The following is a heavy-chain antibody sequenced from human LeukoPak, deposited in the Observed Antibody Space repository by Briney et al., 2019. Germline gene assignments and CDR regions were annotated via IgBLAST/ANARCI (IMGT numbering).Heavy chain of an antibody. J-gene: IGHJ4*02. CDR3: AKGSLGYSSSWYDFDY. CDR1: GFTFSSYA. Sequence: GGSLRLSCAASGFTFSSYAMSWVRQAPGKGLEWVSAISGSGGSTYYADSVKGRFTISRDNSKNTLYLQMNSLRAEDTAVYYCAKGSLGYSSSWYDFDYWGQGTLVTVSP. D-gene: IGHD6-13*01. V-gene: IGHV3-23*01. CDR2: ISGSGGST.